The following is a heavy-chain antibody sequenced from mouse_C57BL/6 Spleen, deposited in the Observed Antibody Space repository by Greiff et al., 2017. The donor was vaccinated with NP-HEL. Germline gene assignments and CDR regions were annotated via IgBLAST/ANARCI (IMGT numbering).Heavy chain of an antibody. Sequence: QVQLQQPGTELVKPGASVKLSCKASGYTFTSYWMHWVKQRPGQGLEWIGNINPSNGGTNYNEKFKSKATLTVDKSSSTAYMQLSSLTSEDSAVYYCARSRDYYGSSYSYFDYWGQGTTLTVSS. CDR2: INPSNGGT. CDR3: ARSRDYYGSSYSYFDY. D-gene: IGHD1-1*01. CDR1: GYTFTSYW. J-gene: IGHJ2*01. V-gene: IGHV1-53*01.